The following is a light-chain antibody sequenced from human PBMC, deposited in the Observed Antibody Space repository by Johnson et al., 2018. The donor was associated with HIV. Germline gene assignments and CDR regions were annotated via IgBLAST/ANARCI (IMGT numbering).Light chain of an antibody. CDR3: GTWDSSLNSYV. V-gene: IGLV1-51*02. CDR2: ENN. Sequence: QSELTQPPSVSAAPGQKVTISCSGSSSNIGNNYVSWYQQLPGTAPKLLIYENNKRPSGIPDRFSGSKSGTSTTLGITGLQTGDEADYYCGTWDSSLNSYVFGTGTKVSVL. J-gene: IGLJ1*01. CDR1: SSNIGNNY.